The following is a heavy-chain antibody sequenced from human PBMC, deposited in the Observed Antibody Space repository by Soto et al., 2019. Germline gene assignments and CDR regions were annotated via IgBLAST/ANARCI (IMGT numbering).Heavy chain of an antibody. CDR2: IYCSGST. CDR3: ARESAGSHKNNWFDP. V-gene: IGHV4-59*01. Sequence: SETLSLTCTVSGGSISTYYWSWIRQPPGKGLEWIGYIYCSGSTYYNPSLKSRVTMSVDTSRNQLLLQLNSVTAADTAVYYCARESAGSHKNNWFDPWGQGTLVTVSS. CDR1: GGSISTYY. J-gene: IGHJ5*02. D-gene: IGHD3-10*01.